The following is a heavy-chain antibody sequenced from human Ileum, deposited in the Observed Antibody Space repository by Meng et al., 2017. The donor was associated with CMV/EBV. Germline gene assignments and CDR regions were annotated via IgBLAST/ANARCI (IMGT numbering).Heavy chain of an antibody. Sequence: VLLKSPGPGLCMPSQPFHLSVAISGDSVSSIGAIWNWIRQSPSRGLEWLGKTYYRSKWFNDYAPSVKSRITVKPDTSKNQFSLQLNSVTPEDTAVYYCARENGYEWYFDFWGRGTLVTVSS. V-gene: IGHV6-1*01. CDR3: ARENGYEWYFDF. J-gene: IGHJ2*01. D-gene: IGHD6-13*01. CDR2: TYYRSKWFN. CDR1: GDSVSSIGAI.